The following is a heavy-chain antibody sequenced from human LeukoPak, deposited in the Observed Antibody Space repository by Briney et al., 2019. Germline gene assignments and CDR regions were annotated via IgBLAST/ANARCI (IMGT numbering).Heavy chain of an antibody. CDR3: ARDHWDPYNWSDP. CDR1: GYTFTGYY. Sequence: ASVKVSCKASGYTFTGYYMHWVRQAPGQGLERMGWINPNSGGTNYAQKFQGRVTMTRDTSISTAYMELSRLRSDDTAVYYCARDHWDPYNWSDPWGQGTLVTVSS. D-gene: IGHD7-27*01. V-gene: IGHV1-2*02. CDR2: INPNSGGT. J-gene: IGHJ5*02.